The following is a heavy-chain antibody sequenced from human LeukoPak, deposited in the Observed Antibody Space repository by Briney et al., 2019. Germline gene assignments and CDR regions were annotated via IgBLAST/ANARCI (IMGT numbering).Heavy chain of an antibody. CDR3: AKVGDSSSWYPSGNFDY. J-gene: IGHJ4*02. Sequence: GGSLRLSCAASGFTFSSYGMHWARQAPGKGLEWVAFIRYDGSNKYYADSVKGRFTISRDNSKNTLYLQMNSLRAEDTAVYYCAKVGDSSSWYPSGNFDYWGQGTLVTVSS. D-gene: IGHD6-13*01. V-gene: IGHV3-30*02. CDR1: GFTFSSYG. CDR2: IRYDGSNK.